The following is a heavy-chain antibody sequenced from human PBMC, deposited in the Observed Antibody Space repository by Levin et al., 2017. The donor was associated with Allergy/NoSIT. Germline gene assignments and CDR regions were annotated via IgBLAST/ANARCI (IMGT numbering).Heavy chain of an antibody. Sequence: PGGSLRLSCAASGFTFSTYGMHWVRQAPGKGLEWVAVISYDGSNKYYADSVRGRFTISRDNSKNTLYLQMNSLRAEDTAVYYCAKGGGNGWYGQPRDYWGQGTLVTVSS. D-gene: IGHD6-19*01. CDR1: GFTFSTYG. CDR2: ISYDGSNK. J-gene: IGHJ4*02. V-gene: IGHV3-30*18. CDR3: AKGGGNGWYGQPRDY.